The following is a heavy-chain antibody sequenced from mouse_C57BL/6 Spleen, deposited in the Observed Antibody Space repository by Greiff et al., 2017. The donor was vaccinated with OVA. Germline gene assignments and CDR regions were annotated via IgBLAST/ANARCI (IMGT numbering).Heavy chain of an antibody. Sequence: VQLQQSGAELVRPGASVKLSCKASGYTFTDYYINWVKQRPGQGLEWIARIYPGSGNTYYNEKFKGKATLTAEKSSSTAYMQLSSLTSEDSAVYFCAREGGILWFAYWGQGTLVTVSA. CDR2: IYPGSGNT. J-gene: IGHJ3*01. V-gene: IGHV1-76*01. CDR1: GYTFTDYY. CDR3: AREGGILWFAY.